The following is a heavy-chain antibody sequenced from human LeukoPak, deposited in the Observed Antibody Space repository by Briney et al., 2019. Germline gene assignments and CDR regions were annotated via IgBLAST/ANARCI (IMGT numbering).Heavy chain of an antibody. CDR1: GFSFSTYW. CDR3: AKVVGATRPEFDY. Sequence: GGSLRLSCVASGFSFSTYWMHWARQDPGKGLVWVSRINSDGSNTIYTDSVKGRFTISRDNAKNTLYLQMNSLRPEDTAVYYCAKVVGATRPEFDYWGQGTLVTVSS. CDR2: INSDGSNT. D-gene: IGHD1-26*01. J-gene: IGHJ4*02. V-gene: IGHV3-74*01.